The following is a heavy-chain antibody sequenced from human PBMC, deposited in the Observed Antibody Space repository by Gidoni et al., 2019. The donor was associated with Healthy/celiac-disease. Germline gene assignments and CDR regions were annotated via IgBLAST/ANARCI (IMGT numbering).Heavy chain of an antibody. CDR3: ASSRGVRERSGYHYYMDV. Sequence: QVQLQQWGAGLLKPSETLSLTCAVYGGSFSGYYWSWIRQPPGKGLEWIGEINHSGSTNYNPSLKSRVTISVDTSKNQFSLKLSSVTAADTAVYYCASSRGVRERSGYHYYMDVWGKGTTVTVSS. V-gene: IGHV4-34*01. CDR1: GGSFSGYY. J-gene: IGHJ6*03. D-gene: IGHD2-15*01. CDR2: INHSGST.